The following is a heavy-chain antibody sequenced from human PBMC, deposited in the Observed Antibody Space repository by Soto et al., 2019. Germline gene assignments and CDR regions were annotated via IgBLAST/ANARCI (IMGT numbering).Heavy chain of an antibody. CDR3: ARSIGEPYSWFDP. J-gene: IGHJ5*02. Sequence: GGSLRLSCAASGFTFSDYYMSWIRQAPGKGLEWVTYISSSGSTIYYADSVKGRFTISRDNAKNSLYLQMNSLRAEDTAVHYCARSIGEPYSWFDPWGQGTLVTVSS. V-gene: IGHV3-11*01. D-gene: IGHD3-10*01. CDR1: GFTFSDYY. CDR2: ISSSGSTI.